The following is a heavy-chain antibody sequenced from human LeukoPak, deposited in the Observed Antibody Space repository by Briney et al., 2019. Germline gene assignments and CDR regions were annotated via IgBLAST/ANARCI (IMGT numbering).Heavy chain of an antibody. V-gene: IGHV4-59*01. J-gene: IGHJ5*01. CDR1: GGSISSYY. CDR3: ASSATTNWLDY. D-gene: IGHD6-25*01. Sequence: PSETLSLTCTVSGGSISSYYWSWIRQPPGKGLELIGYIYYRGSTNYNPSLKSRVTISVDTSKNQFSLKLTSVTAADTAVYYCASSATTNWLDYWGQGTLVTVSS. CDR2: IYYRGST.